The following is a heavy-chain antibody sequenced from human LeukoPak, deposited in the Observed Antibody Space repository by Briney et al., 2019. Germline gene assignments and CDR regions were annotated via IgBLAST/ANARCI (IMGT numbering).Heavy chain of an antibody. CDR3: ARGPYYDFWSAVDY. D-gene: IGHD3-3*01. Sequence: PSQTLSLTCTVSGGSISSGDYYWSWIRQPPGKGLEWIGYIYHSGSTYYNPSLKSRVTISVDRSKNQFSLKLSSVTAADTAVYYCARGPYYDFWSAVDYWGQGTLVTVSS. J-gene: IGHJ4*02. V-gene: IGHV4-30-2*01. CDR2: IYHSGST. CDR1: GGSISSGDYY.